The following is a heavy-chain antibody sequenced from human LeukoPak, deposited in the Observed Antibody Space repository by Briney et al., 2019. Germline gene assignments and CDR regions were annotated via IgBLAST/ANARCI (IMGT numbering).Heavy chain of an antibody. D-gene: IGHD6-19*01. CDR2: ISSGNSHI. CDR1: GFNFDSYT. Sequence: PGGSLRLSCAASGFNFDSYTMTWVRQAPGKGLEWVPSISSGNSHIYYADSMKGRFTISRDNDKNSLYLQMNSLRAEDTAVYYCARFLTVAVVPQRVDCWGQGTLVTVSS. CDR3: ARFLTVAVVPQRVDC. V-gene: IGHV3-21*01. J-gene: IGHJ4*02.